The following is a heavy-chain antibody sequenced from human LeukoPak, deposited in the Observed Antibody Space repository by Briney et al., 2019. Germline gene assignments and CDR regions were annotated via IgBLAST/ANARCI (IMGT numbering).Heavy chain of an antibody. J-gene: IGHJ4*02. D-gene: IGHD3-22*01. V-gene: IGHV3-11*06. CDR2: IISSTGYT. CDR3: ARVGPHYYDSSGYFYYFDY. CDR1: GFTFSDYY. Sequence: KPGGSLRLSCAAPGFTFSDYYMTWIRQAPGKGLEWVSYIISSTGYTNYADSVKGRFTISRDNAKNSLYLQMNSLRAEDTAVYYCARVGPHYYDSSGYFYYFDYWGQGTLVTVSS.